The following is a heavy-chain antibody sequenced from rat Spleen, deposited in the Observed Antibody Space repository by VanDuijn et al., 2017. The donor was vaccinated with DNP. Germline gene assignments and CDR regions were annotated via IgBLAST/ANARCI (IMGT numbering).Heavy chain of an antibody. D-gene: IGHD1-4*01. J-gene: IGHJ2*01. Sequence: QVQLKESGPGLVQPSQTLSLTCTVSGFSLTSNGVRWVRQPPGKGLEWLAAISRGGSTYYNSALKSRLSISRDTSKSQVFLKMNSLQTEDTAIYFCTRDRSGGFDYWGQGVMVTVSS. CDR1: GFSLTSNG. CDR3: TRDRSGGFDY. V-gene: IGHV2S12*01. CDR2: ISRGGST.